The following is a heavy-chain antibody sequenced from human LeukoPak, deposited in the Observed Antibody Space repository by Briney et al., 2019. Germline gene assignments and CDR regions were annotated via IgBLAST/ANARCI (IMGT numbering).Heavy chain of an antibody. Sequence: ASVKVSCKASGYTFTGYYMHWVRQAPGQGLEWMGWINPNSGGTNYAQKFQGWVTMTRDTSISTAYMELSRLRSDDTAVYYCARGRTLWVTTEIDAFDIWGQGTMVTVSS. CDR3: ARGRTLWVTTEIDAFDI. CDR1: GYTFTGYY. CDR2: INPNSGGT. J-gene: IGHJ3*02. V-gene: IGHV1-2*04. D-gene: IGHD4-17*01.